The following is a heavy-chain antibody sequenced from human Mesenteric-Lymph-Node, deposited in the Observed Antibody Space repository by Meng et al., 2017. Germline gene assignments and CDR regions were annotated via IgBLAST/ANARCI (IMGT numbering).Heavy chain of an antibody. Sequence: VQPGESGPGLLMPSESLSINCTIAGVSMASSSSYWGLVRQTDGKGLAWIGGIYYRGSTSYNPSFKSRISMYVDMLKIEFSLMLNSVIAEDTVIYYCIISSHNWGQGTLVTVSS. CDR3: IISSHN. D-gene: IGHD3-3*02. V-gene: IGHV4-39*07. J-gene: IGHJ4*02. CDR2: IYYRGST. CDR1: GVSMASSSSY.